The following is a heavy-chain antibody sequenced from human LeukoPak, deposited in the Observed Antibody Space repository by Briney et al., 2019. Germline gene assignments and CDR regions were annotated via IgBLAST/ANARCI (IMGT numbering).Heavy chain of an antibody. CDR3: AKASWVSTADTVL. J-gene: IGHJ4*02. Sequence: GGSLTLSCVASGFTFSSYAMSWVRETPARGLEWVSSLRGNGDAFYADSVKGRFTLSRDESRNTVYLQLSKLRVEDTAIYYCAKASWVSTADTVLWGQGTVVTVSS. CDR2: LRGNGDA. D-gene: IGHD5-18*01. V-gene: IGHV3-23*01. CDR1: GFTFSSYA.